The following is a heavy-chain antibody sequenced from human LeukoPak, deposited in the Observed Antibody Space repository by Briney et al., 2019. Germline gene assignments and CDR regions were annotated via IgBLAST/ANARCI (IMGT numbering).Heavy chain of an antibody. V-gene: IGHV3-53*01. CDR3: ARGGSYLSAFDI. D-gene: IGHD1-26*01. CDR1: GFAFSSYW. Sequence: GGSLRLSCAASGFAFSSYWMSWVRQAPGKGLEWVSIIYSGGSTFYADSVKGRFTISRDNSKNTLYLQMNSLRAEDTAVYYCARGGSYLSAFDIWGQGTMVTVSS. J-gene: IGHJ3*02. CDR2: IYSGGST.